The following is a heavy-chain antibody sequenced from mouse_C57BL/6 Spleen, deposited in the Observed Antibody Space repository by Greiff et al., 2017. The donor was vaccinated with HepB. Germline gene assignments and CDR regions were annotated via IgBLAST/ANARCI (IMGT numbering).Heavy chain of an antibody. D-gene: IGHD4-1*02. Sequence: QVQLQQPGAELVKPGASVKLSCKASGYTFTSYWMHWVKQRPGQGLEWIGMIHPNSGSTNYNEKFKSKATLTVDKSSSTAYMQLSSLTSEDSAVYYCARKPSTGTPYAMDYWGQGTSVTVSS. CDR3: ARKPSTGTPYAMDY. CDR1: GYTFTSYW. CDR2: IHPNSGST. V-gene: IGHV1-64*01. J-gene: IGHJ4*01.